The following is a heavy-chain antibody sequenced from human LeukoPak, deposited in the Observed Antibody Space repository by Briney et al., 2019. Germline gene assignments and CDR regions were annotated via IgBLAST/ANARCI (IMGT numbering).Heavy chain of an antibody. CDR3: AKGPLPRIDY. CDR2: IRYDGSNK. V-gene: IGHV3-30*02. Sequence: GGSLRLSCAASGFTFSSYGIHWVRQAPGKGLEWVAFIRYDGSNKYYADSVKGRFTISRDNSKNTLYLQMNSLRAEDAAVYYCAKGPLPRIDYWGQGTLVTVSS. J-gene: IGHJ4*02. CDR1: GFTFSSYG.